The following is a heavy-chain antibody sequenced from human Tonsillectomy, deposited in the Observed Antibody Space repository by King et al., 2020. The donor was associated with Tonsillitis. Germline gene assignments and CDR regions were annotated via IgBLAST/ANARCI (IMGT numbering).Heavy chain of an antibody. Sequence: QLQESGPRLVKPSENLSLTCTVSGGSISSTNYCWGWIRQPPGKGLEWTGSICYSGSTYYNPSLKSRVSISEDTSKNQFSLKLSSVTAADTAVYYCARALGAGIWFDPWGQGTLVTVSS. CDR1: GGSISSTNYC. CDR3: ARALGAGIWFDP. D-gene: IGHD3-10*01. CDR2: ICYSGST. J-gene: IGHJ5*02. V-gene: IGHV4-39*07.